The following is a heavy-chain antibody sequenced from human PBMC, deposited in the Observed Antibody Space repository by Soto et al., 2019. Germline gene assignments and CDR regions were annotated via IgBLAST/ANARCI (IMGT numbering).Heavy chain of an antibody. V-gene: IGHV3-43D*04. CDR1: GFTFDDYA. D-gene: IGHD1-7*01. J-gene: IGHJ6*02. CDR2: TSWDGGST. Sequence: HPGGSLRLSCAASGFTFDDYAMHWVRQAPGKGLEWVSLTSWDGGSTYYADSVKGRFTISRASTRNSLYLNMGSLRVEDTATYYCVRGTPTPGLDIWGRGTTVTVSS. CDR3: VRGTPTPGLDI.